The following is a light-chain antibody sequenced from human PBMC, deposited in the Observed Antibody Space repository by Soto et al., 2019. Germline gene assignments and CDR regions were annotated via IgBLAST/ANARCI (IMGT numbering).Light chain of an antibody. V-gene: IGKV1-39*01. CDR3: QQYNSYSGT. J-gene: IGKJ1*01. CDR1: QSISSY. Sequence: DRVTITCRASQSISSYLNWYQQKPGKAPKLLIYAASSLQSGVPSRFSGSGSGTDFTLTISSLQPDDFATYYCQQYNSYSGTFGQGTKVDIK. CDR2: AAS.